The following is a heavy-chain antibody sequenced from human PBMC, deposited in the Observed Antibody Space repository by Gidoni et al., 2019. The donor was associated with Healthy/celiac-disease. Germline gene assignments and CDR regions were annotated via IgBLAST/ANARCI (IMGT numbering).Heavy chain of an antibody. D-gene: IGHD2-2*01. CDR2: INHSGST. CDR1: GGSFSGYY. Sequence: QVQLQQWGAGLLKPSETLSLTCAVYGGSFSGYYWSWIRQPPGKGLEWIGEINHSGSTNYNPSLKSRVTISVDTSKNQFSLKLSSVTAADTAVYYCARGGWGYCSSTSCLRQGIDPWGQGTLVTVSS. J-gene: IGHJ5*02. CDR3: ARGGWGYCSSTSCLRQGIDP. V-gene: IGHV4-34*01.